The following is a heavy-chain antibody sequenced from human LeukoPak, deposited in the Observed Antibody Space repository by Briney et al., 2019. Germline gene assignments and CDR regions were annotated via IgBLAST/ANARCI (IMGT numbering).Heavy chain of an antibody. CDR2: IIPHSGGA. V-gene: IGHV1-2*02. J-gene: IGHJ4*02. CDR3: ARDRRSGSSYYVKRSLFDY. Sequence: ASVKVSCKASGYTFIGYYIHWVRQAPGQGLEWMGWIIPHSGGAKFAQKFQGRVTMTRDTSTSTVYMELSSLRSEDTAVYYCARDRRSGSSYYVKRSLFDYWGQGTLVTVSS. D-gene: IGHD3-10*02. CDR1: GYTFIGYY.